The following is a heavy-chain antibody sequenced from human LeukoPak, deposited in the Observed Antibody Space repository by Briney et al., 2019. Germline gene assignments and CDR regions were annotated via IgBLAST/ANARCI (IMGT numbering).Heavy chain of an antibody. CDR1: GFTVSSNY. V-gene: IGHV3-66*01. D-gene: IGHD6-19*01. CDR3: ARDGGGWYGDWFDP. J-gene: IGHJ5*02. CDR2: IYSDGST. Sequence: GGSLRLSCAASGFTVSSNYMSWVRQAQEKGLEWVSIIYSDGSTYYADSVKGRFTISRDNSKNTLYLQMNSLRAEDTAVYYCARDGGGWYGDWFDPWGQGTLVTVSS.